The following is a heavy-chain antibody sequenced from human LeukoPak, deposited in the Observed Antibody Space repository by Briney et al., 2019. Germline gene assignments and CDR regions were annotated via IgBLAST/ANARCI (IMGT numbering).Heavy chain of an antibody. CDR2: IYHSVST. V-gene: IGHV4-38-2*02. CDR3: ERSRGYSGYDTTYYFDY. J-gene: IGHJ4*02. CDR1: GYSISSGYY. Sequence: SETLSLTCTVSGYSISSGYYWGWIRQPPGKGLEWIGRIYHSVSTYYNPSLKSRVTTSVDTSKNQFSLKLRSVTAAETAVYYCERSRGYSGYDTTYYFDYWGQGTLVTVSS. D-gene: IGHD5-12*01.